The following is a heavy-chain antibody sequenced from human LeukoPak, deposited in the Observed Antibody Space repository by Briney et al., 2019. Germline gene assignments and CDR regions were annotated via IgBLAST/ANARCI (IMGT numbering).Heavy chain of an antibody. CDR3: ATILATINY. Sequence: GGSLRLSCAASGFTFSSYSMNWVRQAPGKGLEWVSSISSSSSYIYYADSVRGRLTISRDNAKNSLYLQMSSLRAEDTAVYYCATILATINYWGQGTLVTVSS. CDR1: GFTFSSYS. V-gene: IGHV3-21*01. J-gene: IGHJ4*02. CDR2: ISSSSSYI. D-gene: IGHD5-12*01.